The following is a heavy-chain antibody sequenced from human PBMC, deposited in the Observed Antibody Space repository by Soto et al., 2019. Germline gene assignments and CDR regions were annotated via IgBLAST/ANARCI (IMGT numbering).Heavy chain of an antibody. Sequence: GGSLRLSCAASGFSFRTYTMSWVRQAPGKGLEWVSGISGSGGSGGNTYYADSVKGRSTISRDNSKNTLNLQIDSLIAEDTAVYYCAKSGRYTVYDFPFDYWGQGVLVTVSS. J-gene: IGHJ4*02. D-gene: IGHD5-12*01. CDR2: ISGSGGSGGNT. CDR1: GFSFRTYT. CDR3: AKSGRYTVYDFPFDY. V-gene: IGHV3-23*01.